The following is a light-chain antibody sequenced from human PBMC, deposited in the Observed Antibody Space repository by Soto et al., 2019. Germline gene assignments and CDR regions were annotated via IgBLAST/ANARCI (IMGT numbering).Light chain of an antibody. CDR3: LSFTTTSTPV. Sequence: QSVLTPPASLSGSPGQSITISCTGTISDIGAYDYVSWFQQHPGKAPKLMISEVNNRPSGVSNRFSGSKSGNTAYLTISGLQVEDEAEYFCLSFTTTSTPVFGTGTKVTVL. CDR2: EVN. J-gene: IGLJ1*01. V-gene: IGLV2-14*01. CDR1: ISDIGAYDY.